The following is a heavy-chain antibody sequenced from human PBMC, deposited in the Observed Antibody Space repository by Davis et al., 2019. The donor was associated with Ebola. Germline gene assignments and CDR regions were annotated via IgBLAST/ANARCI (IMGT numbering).Heavy chain of an antibody. Sequence: PGGSLRLSCAASGFTFSSYAMSWVRQAPGKGLEWVSAISGSGGSTYYADSVKGRFTTSRDSSDNTVSLQMNGLRADDTAMYYCARGPYSADSGSHHHGLDYWGQGTLVTVSS. CDR2: ISGSGGST. D-gene: IGHD3-10*01. CDR1: GFTFSSYA. J-gene: IGHJ4*02. CDR3: ARGPYSADSGSHHHGLDY. V-gene: IGHV3-23*01.